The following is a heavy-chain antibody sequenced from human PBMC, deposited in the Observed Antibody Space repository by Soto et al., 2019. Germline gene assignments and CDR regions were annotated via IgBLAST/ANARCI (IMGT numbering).Heavy chain of an antibody. D-gene: IGHD5-18*01. CDR2: INAGNGNT. V-gene: IGHV1-3*01. J-gene: IGHJ4*02. Sequence: GASVKVSCKASGYTFTGYAMHWVRQAPGQRLEWMGWINAGNGNTKYSQKFQGRFTISRDNSKNTLYLQMNSLRSDDTAVYYCGRDRLARVWIPGIDYWGQGIRVTVSS. CDR1: GYTFTGYA. CDR3: GRDRLARVWIPGIDY.